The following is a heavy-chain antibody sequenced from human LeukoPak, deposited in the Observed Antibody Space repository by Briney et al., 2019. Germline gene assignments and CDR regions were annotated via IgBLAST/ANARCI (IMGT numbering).Heavy chain of an antibody. D-gene: IGHD2/OR15-2a*01. V-gene: IGHV3-11*01. CDR2: ISNTGDVT. CDR3: AKGILGGGLDH. Sequence: PGGSLRLSCAASGFIFGDYYMTWIRQAPGKGLEWVSYISNTGDVTKYVDSVKGRFTISRDNAKNSLYLEMNALRVEDTASYFCAKGILGGGLDHWGQGSLVTVSS. CDR1: GFIFGDYY. J-gene: IGHJ4*02.